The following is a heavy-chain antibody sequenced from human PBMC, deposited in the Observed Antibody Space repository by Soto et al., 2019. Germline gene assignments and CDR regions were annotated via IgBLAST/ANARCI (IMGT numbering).Heavy chain of an antibody. CDR1: GGSFSGYY. D-gene: IGHD2-2*01. CDR2: INHSGST. V-gene: IGHV4-34*01. J-gene: IGHJ6*03. Sequence: PSETLSLTCAVYGGSFSGYYWSWIRQPPGKGLEWIGEINHSGSTNYNPSLKSRVTISVDTSKNQFSLKLSSVTAADTAVYYCAGAGNVVVPAATYPPYYYYYMDVWGKGTTVTVSS. CDR3: AGAGNVVVPAATYPPYYYYYMDV.